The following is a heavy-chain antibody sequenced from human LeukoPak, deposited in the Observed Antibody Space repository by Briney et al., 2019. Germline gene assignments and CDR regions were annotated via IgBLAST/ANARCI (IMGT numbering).Heavy chain of an antibody. CDR1: GFTVSSNY. CDR2: IYSGGST. V-gene: IGHV3-66*01. CDR3: AKDGRSYSPNDAFDI. Sequence: PGGSLRLSCAASGFTVSSNYMSWVRQAPGKGLEWVSVIYSGGSTYYADSVKGRFTISRDNSKNTLYLQMNSLRAEDTAVYYCAKDGRSYSPNDAFDIWGQGTMVTVSS. J-gene: IGHJ3*02. D-gene: IGHD3-10*01.